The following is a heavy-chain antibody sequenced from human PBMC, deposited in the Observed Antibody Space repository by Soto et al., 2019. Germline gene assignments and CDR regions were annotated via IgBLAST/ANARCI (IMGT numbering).Heavy chain of an antibody. CDR1: GYSFTSYW. CDR3: ARLGCCGTSCFAYHGMVV. Sequence: GESLKISCKGSGYSFTSYWISWVRQMPGKGLEWMGRIDPSDSYTNYSPSFQGHVTISADKSISTAYLQWSSLKASDTAMYYCARLGCCGTSCFAYHGMVVWDHGTATAVSS. V-gene: IGHV5-10-1*01. J-gene: IGHJ6*02. D-gene: IGHD2-15*01. CDR2: IDPSDSYT.